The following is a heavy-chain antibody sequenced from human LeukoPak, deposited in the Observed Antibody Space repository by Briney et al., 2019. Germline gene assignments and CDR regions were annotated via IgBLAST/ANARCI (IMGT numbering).Heavy chain of an antibody. Sequence: GGSLRLSCAASGFTFSTYWMSWVRQAPGKGREWVANIKQDGSEKYYVDSVRGRFTISRDNAMNSLYLQMNSLGPYDTAVYYCATRKTTIVGDWFDYWGQGTLVTVSS. J-gene: IGHJ4*02. D-gene: IGHD5-24*01. V-gene: IGHV3-7*01. CDR1: GFTFSTYW. CDR3: ATRKTTIVGDWFDY. CDR2: IKQDGSEK.